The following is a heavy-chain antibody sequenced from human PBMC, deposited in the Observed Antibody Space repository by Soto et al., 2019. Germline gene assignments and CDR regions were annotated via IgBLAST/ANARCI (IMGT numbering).Heavy chain of an antibody. Sequence: QVQLQQWGAGLLKPSETLSLTCAVYGGSFSGYYWSWIRQPPGKGLEWIGEINHSGSTNYNPSLKSRVTISVDTSKNQFSLTLSSVTAADTAVYYCARGQRYFDWLLWAFDYWGQGTLVTVSS. D-gene: IGHD3-9*01. V-gene: IGHV4-34*01. CDR3: ARGQRYFDWLLWAFDY. J-gene: IGHJ4*02. CDR1: GGSFSGYY. CDR2: INHSGST.